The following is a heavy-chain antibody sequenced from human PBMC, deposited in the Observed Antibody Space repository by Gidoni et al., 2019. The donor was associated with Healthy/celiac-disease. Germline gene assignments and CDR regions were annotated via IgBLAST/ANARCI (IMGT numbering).Heavy chain of an antibody. V-gene: IGHV3-33*01. Sequence: QVQLVESGGGVVQPGRSLRLSCAASGFTFSSYGMHWVRQAPGKGLEWVAVIWYDGSNKYYADSVKGRFTISRDNSKNTLYLQMNSLRAEDTAVYYCAREKIDYGDYYYGMDVWGQGTTVTVSS. CDR3: AREKIDYGDYYYGMDV. CDR1: GFTFSSYG. D-gene: IGHD4-17*01. J-gene: IGHJ6*02. CDR2: IWYDGSNK.